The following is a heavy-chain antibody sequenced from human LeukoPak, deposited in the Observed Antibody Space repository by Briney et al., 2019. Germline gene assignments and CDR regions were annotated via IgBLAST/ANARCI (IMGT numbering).Heavy chain of an antibody. V-gene: IGHV4-34*01. CDR3: ASRSPAFDP. CDR1: GGSFSGYY. J-gene: IGHJ5*02. Sequence: PSDTLSLTCAVYGGSFSGYYWSWIRQPPGRGLEWIGEINHSGSTNYNPSLKSRVTISVDTSKNQFSLKLSSVTAADTAVYYCASRSPAFDPWGQGTLVTVSS. CDR2: INHSGST.